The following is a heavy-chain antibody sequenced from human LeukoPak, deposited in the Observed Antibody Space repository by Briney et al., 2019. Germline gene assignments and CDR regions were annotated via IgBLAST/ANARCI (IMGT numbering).Heavy chain of an antibody. D-gene: IGHD1-26*01. CDR1: GFTVSSNY. V-gene: IGHV3-66*01. CDR3: ARDGKGWPAFDY. Sequence: GALRLSCAASGFTVSSNYMSWVRQAPGKGLEWVSVIYSGGSTYYADSVKGRFTISRDNSKNTLYLQMNSLRAEDTAVYYCARDGKGWPAFDYWGQGTLVTVSS. J-gene: IGHJ4*02. CDR2: IYSGGST.